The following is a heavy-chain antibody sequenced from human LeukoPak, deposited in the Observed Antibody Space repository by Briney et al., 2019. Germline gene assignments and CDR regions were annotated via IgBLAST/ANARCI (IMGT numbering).Heavy chain of an antibody. CDR3: ARAGSTVTTEAYYYYYYGMDV. D-gene: IGHD4-17*01. Sequence: PGGSLRLSCAASGFTFSSYWMSWVRQAPGKGLEWVANIKQDGSEKYYVDSVKGRFTISRDNAKNSLYLQMNSLRAEDTAVYYCARAGSTVTTEAYYYYYYGMDVWGQGTTVTVSS. J-gene: IGHJ6*02. V-gene: IGHV3-7*01. CDR2: IKQDGSEK. CDR1: GFTFSSYW.